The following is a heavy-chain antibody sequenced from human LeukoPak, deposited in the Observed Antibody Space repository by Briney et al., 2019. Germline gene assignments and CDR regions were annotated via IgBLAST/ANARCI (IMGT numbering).Heavy chain of an antibody. CDR1: GFTVSSNY. D-gene: IGHD5-18*01. J-gene: IGHJ6*02. CDR2: IYSGGST. V-gene: IGHV3-53*01. Sequence: GGSLRLSCAASGFTVSSNYMSWVRQAPGKGLEWVSVIYSGGSTYYADSAKGRFTISRDNSKNTLYLQMNSLRAEDTAVYYCAKAAVDYYYYYGMDVWGQGTTVTVSS. CDR3: AKAAVDYYYYYGMDV.